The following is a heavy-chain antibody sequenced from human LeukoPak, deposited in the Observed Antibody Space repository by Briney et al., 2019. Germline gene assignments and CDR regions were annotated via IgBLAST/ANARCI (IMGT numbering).Heavy chain of an antibody. CDR2: IYYSGST. J-gene: IGHJ4*02. CDR3: ARDAYDSSGYSFDY. D-gene: IGHD3-22*01. Sequence: SETLSLTCTVSAYSISSGYYWGWIRQPPGKGLEWIGYIYYSGSTNYNPSLKSRVTISVDTSKNQFSLKLSSVTAADTAVYYCARDAYDSSGYSFDYWGQGTLVTVSS. V-gene: IGHV4-61*01. CDR1: AYSISSGYY.